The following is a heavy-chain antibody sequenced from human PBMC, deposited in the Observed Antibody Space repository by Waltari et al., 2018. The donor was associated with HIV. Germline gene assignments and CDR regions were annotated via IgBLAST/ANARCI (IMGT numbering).Heavy chain of an antibody. J-gene: IGHJ4*02. CDR3: TTACYDFWSGADYFDY. CDR2: SKGGKENGLT. CDR1: GFGLPDAW. V-gene: IGHV3-15*01. D-gene: IGHD3-3*01. Sequence: EVQLVESGGGLVKPGGSLRFSCAAIGFGLPDAWLSWVRQVPGKVLGWGGRSKGGKENGLTDCAAPVKGRFTISRDSSKNTLYLQMNNLQTEDTAVYYCTTACYDFWSGADYFDYWGQGALVTVSA.